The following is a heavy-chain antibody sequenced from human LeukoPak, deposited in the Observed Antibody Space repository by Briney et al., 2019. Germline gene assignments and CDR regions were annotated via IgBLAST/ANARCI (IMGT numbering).Heavy chain of an antibody. D-gene: IGHD4-17*01. CDR1: GGSFSGYY. J-gene: IGHJ4*02. CDR3: ARVPRDGDYGDY. V-gene: IGHV4-34*01. Sequence: SETLSLTCAVYGGSFSGYYWSWIRQPPGKGLEWIGSIYYSGSTYYNPSLKSRVTISVDTSKNQFSLKLSSVTAADTAVYYCARVPRDGDYGDYWGQGTLVTVSS. CDR2: IYYSGST.